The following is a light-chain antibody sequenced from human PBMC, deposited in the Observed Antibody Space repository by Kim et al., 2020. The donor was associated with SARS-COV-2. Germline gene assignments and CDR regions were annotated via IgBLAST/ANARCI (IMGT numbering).Light chain of an antibody. V-gene: IGKV1-27*01. J-gene: IGKJ1*01. CDR2: GAS. CDR3: QKYDSAPWT. Sequence: GDRGTITCRANQVINKYLAGYQQKPGKAPTVLIYGASTLHSGVPSRFSGSVSGTDFTLNISSLQPEDVGTYYCQKYDSAPWTFGHGTKVDIK. CDR1: QVINKY.